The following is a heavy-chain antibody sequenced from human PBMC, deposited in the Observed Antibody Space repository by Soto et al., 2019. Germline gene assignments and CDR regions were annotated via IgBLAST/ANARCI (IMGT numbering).Heavy chain of an antibody. V-gene: IGHV4-31*03. Sequence: QVQLQESGPGLVKPSQTLSLTCTVSGGSISSGGYYWSWIRQHPGKGLEWIGYIYYSGSTYYHPTLKSRFTRSVDKSKNQFSLKPRSVTAAGTAVYYCARGLAVAGWMYHWFDPLGQGTLVTGSS. CDR2: IYYSGST. J-gene: IGHJ5*02. D-gene: IGHD6-19*01. CDR3: ARGLAVAGWMYHWFDP. CDR1: GGSISSGGYY.